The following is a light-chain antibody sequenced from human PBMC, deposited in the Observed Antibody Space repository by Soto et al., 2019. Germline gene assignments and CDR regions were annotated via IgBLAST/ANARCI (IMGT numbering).Light chain of an antibody. CDR3: QQYNNWRT. V-gene: IGKV3-15*01. Sequence: EIVMTQSPATLSVSPGERATLSCRASQSIHTSLAWYQQKPGQAPRLLIYGASTRATGIPARFSGSGSGTEFTLTISSLQSEDFAVYYCQQYNNWRTFGQGTKVDI. CDR1: QSIHTS. CDR2: GAS. J-gene: IGKJ1*01.